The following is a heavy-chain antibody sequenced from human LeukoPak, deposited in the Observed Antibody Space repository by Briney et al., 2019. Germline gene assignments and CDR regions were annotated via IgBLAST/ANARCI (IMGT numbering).Heavy chain of an antibody. CDR3: ARKAPPHGFTMPAEDI. CDR1: GYTFTSYG. CDR2: ISAYNGNT. D-gene: IGHD3-10*01. V-gene: IGHV1-18*01. Sequence: GASVKVSCKASGYTFTSYGISWVRQAPGQGLEWMGWISAYNGNTNYAQKLQGRVTMTTDTSTSTAYMELRSLRSDDTAVYYCARKAPPHGFTMPAEDIWGQGTMVTVSS. J-gene: IGHJ3*02.